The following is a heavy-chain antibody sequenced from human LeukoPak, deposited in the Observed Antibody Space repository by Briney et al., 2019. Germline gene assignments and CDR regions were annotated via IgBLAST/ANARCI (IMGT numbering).Heavy chain of an antibody. CDR1: GASISIGSYY. V-gene: IGHV4-61*01. D-gene: IGHD3-16*01. J-gene: IGHJ3*02. Sequence: PSETLSLTCTVSGASISIGSYYWSWIRQPPGKGLEWIGYSHYSRSTNCNPSLKSRVAISIDTSKNQFALKLSSVTAADTAVYYCARAVFAFDIWGQGTMVAVSP. CDR3: ARAVFAFDI. CDR2: SHYSRST.